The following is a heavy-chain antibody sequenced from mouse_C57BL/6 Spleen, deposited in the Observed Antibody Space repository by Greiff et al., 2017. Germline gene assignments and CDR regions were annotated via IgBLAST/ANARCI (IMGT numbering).Heavy chain of an antibody. CDR3: ARWDYGSSYGFAY. CDR1: GYTFTDYN. Sequence: EVQLQQSGPELVKPGASVKIPCKASGYTFTDYNMDWVKQSHGKSLEWIGDINPNNGGTIYNQKFKGKATLTVDKSSSTAYMELRSLTSEDTAVYYCARWDYGSSYGFAYWGQGTLVTVSA. V-gene: IGHV1-18*01. J-gene: IGHJ3*01. D-gene: IGHD1-1*01. CDR2: INPNNGGT.